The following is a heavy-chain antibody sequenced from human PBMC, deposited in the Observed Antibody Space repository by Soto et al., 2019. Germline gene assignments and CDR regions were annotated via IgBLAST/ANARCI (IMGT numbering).Heavy chain of an antibody. J-gene: IGHJ4*02. V-gene: IGHV3-23*01. Sequence: EVQLLESGGGLAQPGGSLRLSCEASGFTFSNSDMCWVRQAPGKGLEWIGSITTGGENSFYADSVKGRFTISRDNSKNPLYLQMNSLRVDDTAFYFCAKGGGGDHGDWGQGSPVAVSS. CDR1: GFTFSNSD. CDR3: AKGGGGDHGD. D-gene: IGHD3-16*01. CDR2: ITTGGENS.